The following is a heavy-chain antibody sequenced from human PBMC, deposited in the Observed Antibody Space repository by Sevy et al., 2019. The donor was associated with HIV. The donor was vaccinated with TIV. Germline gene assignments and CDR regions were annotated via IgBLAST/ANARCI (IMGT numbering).Heavy chain of an antibody. CDR3: ALWNTAMANDAFDI. Sequence: GGSLRLSCAASGFTFSIYGMHWVRQAPGKGLEWVSAISGSGGSTYYADSVKGRFTISRDNSKNTLYLQMNSLRAEDTAVYYCALWNTAMANDAFDIWGQGTMVTVSS. D-gene: IGHD5-18*01. J-gene: IGHJ3*02. CDR1: GFTFSIYG. CDR2: ISGSGGST. V-gene: IGHV3-23*01.